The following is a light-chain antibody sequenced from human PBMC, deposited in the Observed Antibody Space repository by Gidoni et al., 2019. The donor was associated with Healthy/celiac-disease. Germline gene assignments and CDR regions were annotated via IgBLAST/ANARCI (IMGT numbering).Light chain of an antibody. CDR3: LLYYGGAWV. CDR1: TGAVTSGNY. CDR2: STR. Sequence: QTVVTQQPSLTVSPGGTVTLTSASSTGAVTSGNYPNWFQQKHGQAPRALIYSTRNKHPWTPARFSGSLLGGKAALTLSGVQPEDEAEYYCLLYYGGAWVFGGGTKLTVL. J-gene: IGLJ3*02. V-gene: IGLV7-43*01.